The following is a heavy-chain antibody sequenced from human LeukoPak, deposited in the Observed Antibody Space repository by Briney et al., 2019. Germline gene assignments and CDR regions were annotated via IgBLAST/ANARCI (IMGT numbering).Heavy chain of an antibody. J-gene: IGHJ4*02. Sequence: GASVKVSCKASGGTFSSYAISWVRQAPGQGLEWMGGIIPIFGTANYAQKFQGRVTMTEDTSTDTAYMELSSLRSEDTAVYYCATFGPFSAFDILTGYHFDYWGQGTLVTVSS. D-gene: IGHD3-9*01. CDR1: GGTFSSYA. CDR2: IIPIFGTA. V-gene: IGHV1-69*06. CDR3: ATFGPFSAFDILTGYHFDY.